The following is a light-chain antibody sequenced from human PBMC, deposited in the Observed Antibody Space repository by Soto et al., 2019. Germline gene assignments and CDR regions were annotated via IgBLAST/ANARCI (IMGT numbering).Light chain of an antibody. J-gene: IGKJ1*01. V-gene: IGKV3-20*01. CDR2: AAS. CDR1: QSVSSSY. CDR3: QQYGSSSWT. Sequence: EIVLTSSPATLSLSPGDRATLSCRASQSVSSSYFAWYQQRFGQAPKLLIYAASSRAAGIPDRFSGSGSGTDFTLTISRLEPEDFAVYYCQQYGSSSWTFGPGTKV.